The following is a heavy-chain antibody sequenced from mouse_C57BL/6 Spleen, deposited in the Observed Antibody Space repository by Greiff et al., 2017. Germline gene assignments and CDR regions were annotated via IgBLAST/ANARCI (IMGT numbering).Heavy chain of an antibody. CDR3: ARRGGGYDGYAMDY. D-gene: IGHD2-2*01. CDR2: IWSGGST. V-gene: IGHV2-2*01. CDR1: GFSLTSYG. Sequence: VKLVESGPGLVQPSQSLSITCTVSGFSLTSYGVHWVRQSPGKGLEWLGVIWSGGSTDYNAAFISRLSISKDNSKSQVFFKMNSLQADDTAIYYCARRGGGYDGYAMDYWGQGTSVTVSS. J-gene: IGHJ4*01.